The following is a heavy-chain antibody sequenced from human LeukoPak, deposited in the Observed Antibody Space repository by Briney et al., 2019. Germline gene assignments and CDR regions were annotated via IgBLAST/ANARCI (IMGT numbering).Heavy chain of an antibody. Sequence: GTSLRLSCVASAFTFNDHGMDWVRQAPGKGLEWVANMNQDGSEKDYVDSVKGRFTISRDNARESLYLQMSSLRAEDTAVYYCATYTHWVAGDVWGHGTTVTVSS. D-gene: IGHD3-16*01. CDR2: MNQDGSEK. V-gene: IGHV3-7*01. J-gene: IGHJ6*02. CDR3: ATYTHWVAGDV. CDR1: AFTFNDHG.